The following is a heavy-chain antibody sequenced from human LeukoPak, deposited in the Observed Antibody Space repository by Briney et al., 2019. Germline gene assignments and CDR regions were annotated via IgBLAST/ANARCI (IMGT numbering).Heavy chain of an antibody. CDR3: ATLNQAQPLYYWDPIPNYNWFDP. D-gene: IGHD3-10*01. V-gene: IGHV4-30-2*01. J-gene: IGHJ5*02. Sequence: PSETLSLTCAVSGGSISSGGYSWSWIRQPPGKGLEWIGYIYHSGSTYYNPSLKSRVTISVDKSKNQFSLKLSSVTAADTAVYYCATLNQAQPLYYWDPIPNYNWFDPWGQGTLVTVSS. CDR1: GGSISSGGYS. CDR2: IYHSGST.